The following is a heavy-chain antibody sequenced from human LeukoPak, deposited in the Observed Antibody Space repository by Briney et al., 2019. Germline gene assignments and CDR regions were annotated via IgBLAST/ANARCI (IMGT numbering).Heavy chain of an antibody. D-gene: IGHD3-22*01. CDR1: GGSISSSSYY. CDR3: ARLTYYYDSSGMDV. J-gene: IGHJ6*02. CDR2: IYYSGST. Sequence: SETLSLTCTVSGGSISSSSYYWGWIRQPPGKGLEWIGSIYYSGSTYYNPSLKGRVTISVDTSKNQFSLKLSSVTAADTAVYYCARLTYYYDSSGMDVWGQGTTVTVSS. V-gene: IGHV4-39*01.